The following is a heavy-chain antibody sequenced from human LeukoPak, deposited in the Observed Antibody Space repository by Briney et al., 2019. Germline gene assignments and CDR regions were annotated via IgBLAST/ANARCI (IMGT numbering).Heavy chain of an antibody. V-gene: IGHV4-61*10. Sequence: PSETLSLTCTVSGGSISSGSYYWSWIRQPAGKGLEWIGYIYYSGSTNYNPSLKSRVTISVDTSKNQFSLKLSSVTAADTAVYYCARLTYGSRWFDPWGQGTLVTVSS. CDR1: GGSISSGSYY. J-gene: IGHJ5*02. CDR3: ARLTYGSRWFDP. D-gene: IGHD3-16*01. CDR2: IYYSGST.